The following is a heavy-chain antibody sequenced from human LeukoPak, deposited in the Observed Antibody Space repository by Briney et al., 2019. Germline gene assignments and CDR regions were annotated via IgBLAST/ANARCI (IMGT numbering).Heavy chain of an antibody. CDR2: MNPNSGNT. CDR3: ARGNSVRGGNWFDL. CDR1: GYTFTSYD. J-gene: IGHJ5*02. D-gene: IGHD3-10*01. Sequence: GASVKVSCKASGYTFTSYDINWVRQATGQGLEWMGWMNPNSGNTGYAQKFQGRVTMTRNTSISTAYMELSSLRSEDTAVYYCARGNSVRGGNWFDLWGQGTLVTVSS. V-gene: IGHV1-8*01.